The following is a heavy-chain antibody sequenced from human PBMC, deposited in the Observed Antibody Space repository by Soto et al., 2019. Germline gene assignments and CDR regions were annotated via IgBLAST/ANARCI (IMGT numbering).Heavy chain of an antibody. D-gene: IGHD6-13*01. V-gene: IGHV3-23*01. CDR3: AKGPLDRSGNY. Sequence: PGGSLRLSCVASGFTFSIYAMSWVRQAPGKGLEWVSALNAGGDNTYYADSVKGRFTISRDNSMSVLYLQMNSLRAEDTAVYYCAKGPLDRSGNYWGQGTLVTVSS. CDR2: LNAGGDNT. J-gene: IGHJ4*02. CDR1: GFTFSIYA.